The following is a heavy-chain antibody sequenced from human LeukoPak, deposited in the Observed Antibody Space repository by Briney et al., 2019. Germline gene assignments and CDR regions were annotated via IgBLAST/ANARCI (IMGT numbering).Heavy chain of an antibody. CDR3: ASSPYGSGKSVV. V-gene: IGHV3-21*01. CDR1: GFTFISYS. Sequence: PGGSLRLSCAASGFTFISYSMNWVRQDPGKGLEWVSSISSSSSYIYYADSVKGRFTISRDNAKNSLYLEMNSLRAEDTAVYYCASSPYGSGKSVVWGQGTTVTVSS. J-gene: IGHJ6*02. CDR2: ISSSSSYI. D-gene: IGHD3-10*01.